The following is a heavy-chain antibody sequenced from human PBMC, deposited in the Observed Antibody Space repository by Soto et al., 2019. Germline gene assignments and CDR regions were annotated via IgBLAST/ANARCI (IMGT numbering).Heavy chain of an antibody. CDR1: GGTFSSYA. Sequence: QVQLVQSGAEVKKPGSSVKVSCKASGGTFSSYAISWVRQAPGQGLEWMGGIIPIFGTANYAQKFQGRVTITADKSTSTAYMELRSLRSEDTAVYYCASSPDYYYDSSGYYEYGARGLSPFDYWGQGTLVTVSS. J-gene: IGHJ4*02. V-gene: IGHV1-69*06. CDR3: ASSPDYYYDSSGYYEYGARGLSPFDY. CDR2: IIPIFGTA. D-gene: IGHD3-22*01.